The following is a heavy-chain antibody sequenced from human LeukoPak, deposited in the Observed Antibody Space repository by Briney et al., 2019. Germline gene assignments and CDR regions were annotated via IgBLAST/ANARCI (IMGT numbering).Heavy chain of an antibody. CDR1: GFTFSSYG. D-gene: IGHD6-13*01. V-gene: IGHV3-30*02. J-gene: IGHJ5*02. Sequence: GGSLRLSCAASGFTFSSYGMHWVRQAPGQGLEWVALIRYDGGKEYYADSVKGRFTISRDNSKNTLYLQRNSLRAEDTAVYFCAPSEEKQQLDPWGQGTLVTVSS. CDR2: IRYDGGKE. CDR3: APSEEKQQLDP.